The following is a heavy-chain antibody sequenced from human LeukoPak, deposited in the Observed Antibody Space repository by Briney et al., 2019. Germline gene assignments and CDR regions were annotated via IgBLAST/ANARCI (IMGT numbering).Heavy chain of an antibody. J-gene: IGHJ4*02. CDR2: ISSSSIYI. V-gene: IGHV3-21*01. D-gene: IGHD6-13*01. CDR1: GFTFSSYA. CDR3: ARGSRGNIAAAGHFDY. Sequence: GGSLRLSCAASGFTFSSYAMSWVRQAPGKGLEGVSSISSSSIYIYYADSVKGRFTISRDNAKNSLYLQMNSLRAEDTAVYYCARGSRGNIAAAGHFDYWGQGTLVTVSS.